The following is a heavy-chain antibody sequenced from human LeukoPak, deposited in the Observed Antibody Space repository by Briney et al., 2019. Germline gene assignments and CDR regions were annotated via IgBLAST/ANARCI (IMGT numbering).Heavy chain of an antibody. Sequence: GGSLRLSCAASGFTFSSYSMNWVRQAPGKGLEWVSSISSSSSYIYYADSVKGRFTISRDNAKNSLYLQMNSLRAEDTAEYYCCASNSYYYDSSGSDYWGQGTLVTVSS. D-gene: IGHD3-22*01. CDR3: CASNSYYYDSSGSDY. V-gene: IGHV3-21*01. CDR2: ISSSSSYI. CDR1: GFTFSSYS. J-gene: IGHJ4*02.